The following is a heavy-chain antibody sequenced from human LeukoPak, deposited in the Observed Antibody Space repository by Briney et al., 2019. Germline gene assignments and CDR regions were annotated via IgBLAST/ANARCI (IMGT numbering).Heavy chain of an antibody. CDR2: ISWNSGSI. CDR3: AKDLYGSGSSNWFDP. D-gene: IGHD3-10*01. CDR1: GFTFDDYA. V-gene: IGHV3-9*01. Sequence: GRSLRLSCAASGFTFDDYAMHWVRQAPGKGLEGVSGISWNSGSIGYADSVKGRFTISRDNAKNSLYLQMNSLRAEDTALYYCAKDLYGSGSSNWFDPWGQGTLVTVSS. J-gene: IGHJ5*02.